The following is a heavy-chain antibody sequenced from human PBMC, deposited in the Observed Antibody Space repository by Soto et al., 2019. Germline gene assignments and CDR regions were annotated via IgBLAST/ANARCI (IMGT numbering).Heavy chain of an antibody. CDR1: GGSVSSGSYY. Sequence: PSETLSLTCTVSGGSVSSGSYYWSWIRQPPGKGLEWIGYIYYSGSTNYNPSLKSRVTISVDTSKNQFSLKLSSVTAADTAVYYCANSPTGDYSFDYWGQGTLATVSS. J-gene: IGHJ4*02. CDR3: ANSPTGDYSFDY. D-gene: IGHD4-17*01. CDR2: IYYSGST. V-gene: IGHV4-61*01.